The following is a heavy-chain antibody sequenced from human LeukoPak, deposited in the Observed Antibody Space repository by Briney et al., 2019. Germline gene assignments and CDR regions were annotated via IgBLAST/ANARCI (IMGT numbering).Heavy chain of an antibody. CDR1: GGSFSGYY. D-gene: IGHD1-26*01. CDR2: INHSGST. CDR3: ARPRTYSGSYYD. V-gene: IGHV4-34*01. Sequence: SETLSLTCAVYGGSFSGYYWSWIRQPPGKWLEWIGEINHSGSTNYNPSLKSRVAISVDTSKNQFSLKLSSVTAADTAVYYCARPRTYSGSYYDWGQGTLVTVSS. J-gene: IGHJ4*02.